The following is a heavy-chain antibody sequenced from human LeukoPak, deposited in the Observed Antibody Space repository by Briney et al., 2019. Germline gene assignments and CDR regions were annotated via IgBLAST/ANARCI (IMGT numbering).Heavy chain of an antibody. CDR3: AALMVESQHNDY. CDR1: GFTFTSSA. CDR2: IVVGSGNT. Sequence: SVKVSCKASGFTFTSSAVQWVRQARGQRLEWIGWIVVGSGNTNYAQKFQERVTITRDMSTSTAYVELSSLRSEDTAVYYCAALMVESQHNDYWGQGTLVTVSS. V-gene: IGHV1-58*01. J-gene: IGHJ4*02. D-gene: IGHD3-10*01.